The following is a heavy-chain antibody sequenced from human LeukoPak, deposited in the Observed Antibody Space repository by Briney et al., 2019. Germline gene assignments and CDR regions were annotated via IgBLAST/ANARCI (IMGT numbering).Heavy chain of an antibody. CDR1: GFTFDDYA. CDR3: ARGGGLDV. Sequence: GGSLRLSCAASGFTFDDYAMHWVRQAPGKGLEWVSGISWNSGSIGYVDSVKGRFTISRDNAKNSLYLQMSNLRAEDTAVYFCARGGGLDVWGQGATVTVSS. CDR2: ISWNSGSI. D-gene: IGHD3-16*01. V-gene: IGHV3-9*01. J-gene: IGHJ6*02.